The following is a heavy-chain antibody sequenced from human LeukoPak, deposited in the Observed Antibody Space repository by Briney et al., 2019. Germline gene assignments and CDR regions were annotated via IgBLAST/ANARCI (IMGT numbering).Heavy chain of an antibody. CDR1: GDSISSGDYY. Sequence: SETLSLTCTVSGDSISSGDYYWSWIRQPAGKGLEWIGRISSSGSTNYNPSPKSRVTISVDTSKNQFSLKLSSVTAADTAVYFCARGPYSYDSSGAFDIWGQGTMVTVSS. CDR3: ARGPYSYDSSGAFDI. D-gene: IGHD3-22*01. V-gene: IGHV4-61*02. CDR2: ISSSGST. J-gene: IGHJ3*02.